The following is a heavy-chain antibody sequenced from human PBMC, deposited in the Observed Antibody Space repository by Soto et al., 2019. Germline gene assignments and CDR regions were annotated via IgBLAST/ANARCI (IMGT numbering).Heavy chain of an antibody. CDR1: GWSFCGYY. D-gene: IGHD6-19*01. CDR3: ARVEVAGPGY. J-gene: IGHJ4*02. V-gene: IGHV4-34*01. Sequence: SETLSLTCAVYGWSFCGYYWSWIRQPPGKGLEWIGEINHSGSTNYNPSLKSRVTISVDTSKNQFSLKLSSVTAADTAVYYCARVEVAGPGYWGQGTLVTVSS. CDR2: INHSGST.